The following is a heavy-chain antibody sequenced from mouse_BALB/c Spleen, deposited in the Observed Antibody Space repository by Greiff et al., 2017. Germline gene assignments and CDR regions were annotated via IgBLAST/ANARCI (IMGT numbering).Heavy chain of an antibody. V-gene: IGHV5-6-3*01. Sequence: EVQLVESGGGLVQPGGSLKLSCAASGFTFSSYGMSWVRQTPDKRLELVATINSNGGSTYYPDSVKGRFTISRDNAKNTLYLQMSSLKSEDTAMYYCARDGIYGNYEGYAIDYWGQGTSVTVSS. CDR2: INSNGGST. CDR1: GFTFSSYG. J-gene: IGHJ4*01. D-gene: IGHD2-1*01. CDR3: ARDGIYGNYEGYAIDY.